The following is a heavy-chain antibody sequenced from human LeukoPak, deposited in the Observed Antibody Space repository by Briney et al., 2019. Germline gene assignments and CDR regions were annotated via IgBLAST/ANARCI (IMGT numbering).Heavy chain of an antibody. Sequence: PGGSLRLSCAASGFTFSSYGMHWVRQAPGKGLEWVAVISYDGSNKYYADSVKGRFTISRDNSENTLYLQMNSLRAEDTAVYYCAKFMGRYCSGGSCYFDYWGQGTLVTVSS. V-gene: IGHV3-30*18. J-gene: IGHJ4*02. CDR2: ISYDGSNK. D-gene: IGHD2-15*01. CDR3: AKFMGRYCSGGSCYFDY. CDR1: GFTFSSYG.